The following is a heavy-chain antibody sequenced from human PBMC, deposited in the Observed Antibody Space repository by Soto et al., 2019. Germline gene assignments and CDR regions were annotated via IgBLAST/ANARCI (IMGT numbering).Heavy chain of an antibody. V-gene: IGHV3-53*01. CDR3: ARGVVRGLIIAS. Sequence: PGGSLRLSCAASGFTVSSNYMSWVRQAPGKGLEWVSVLYSAGTTYYADSVKGRFIISRDSSNNTLHLQMNSLRAEDTAVYYCARGVVRGLIIASWGQGTLVTVSS. CDR1: GFTVSSNY. CDR2: LYSAGTT. D-gene: IGHD3-10*01. J-gene: IGHJ4*02.